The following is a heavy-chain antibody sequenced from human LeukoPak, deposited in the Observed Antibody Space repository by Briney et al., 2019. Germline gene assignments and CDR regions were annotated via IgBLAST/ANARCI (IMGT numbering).Heavy chain of an antibody. Sequence: GGSLRLSCAASGFTFSSYSMNWVRQAPGKGLEWVSSISSSSSYIYYADSVKGRFTISRDNAKNSLYLQMNSLRAEDTAVYYCTRHSVVITTGWFDPWGQGTLVTVSS. CDR1: GFTFSSYS. J-gene: IGHJ5*02. CDR2: ISSSSSYI. CDR3: TRHSVVITTGWFDP. V-gene: IGHV3-21*04. D-gene: IGHD3-22*01.